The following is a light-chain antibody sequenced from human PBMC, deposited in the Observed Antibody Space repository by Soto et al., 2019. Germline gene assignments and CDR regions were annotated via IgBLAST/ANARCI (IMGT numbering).Light chain of an antibody. J-gene: IGKJ1*01. V-gene: IGKV3-11*01. CDR2: ETF. CDR3: QQRSNWWT. Sequence: EIVLTQSPATLSLSPGERATLSCRASQSVSSFLAWYQQKPGQAPRLLIYETFNRATGVPARFSGSGSGTDFTLTSSSLEPEDFAVYYCQQRSNWWTFGQGTKVEIK. CDR1: QSVSSF.